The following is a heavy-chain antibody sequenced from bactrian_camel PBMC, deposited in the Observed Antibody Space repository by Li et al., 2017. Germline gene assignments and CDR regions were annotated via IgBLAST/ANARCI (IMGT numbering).Heavy chain of an antibody. J-gene: IGHJ4*01. V-gene: IGHV3S57*01. Sequence: QVQLVESGGGPVQAGGSLRLSCAASGYTISRHCMGWLRQAPGKEDEGVAYIESDGTTTYAESVKGRFTISHVNANNTLHLQMNSLKPEDSAVYYCAADLGWCGSRPLQREFRNWGQGTQVTVS. D-gene: IGHD6*01. CDR2: IESDGTT. CDR3: AADLGWCGSRPLQREFRN. CDR1: GYTISRHC.